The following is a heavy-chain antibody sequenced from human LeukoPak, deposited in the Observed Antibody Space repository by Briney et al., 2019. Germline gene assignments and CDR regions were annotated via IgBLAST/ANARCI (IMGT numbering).Heavy chain of an antibody. Sequence: SETLSLTCTVSGGSVSSGSYYWSWIRQPLGKGLEWIGYIYYSGSTNYNPSLKSRVTISVDTSKNQFSLKLSSVTAADTAVYYCASQGYYYDSSGYYYDWFDPWGQGTLVTVSS. CDR1: GGSVSSGSYY. CDR3: ASQGYYYDSSGYYYDWFDP. D-gene: IGHD3-22*01. J-gene: IGHJ5*02. V-gene: IGHV4-61*01. CDR2: IYYSGST.